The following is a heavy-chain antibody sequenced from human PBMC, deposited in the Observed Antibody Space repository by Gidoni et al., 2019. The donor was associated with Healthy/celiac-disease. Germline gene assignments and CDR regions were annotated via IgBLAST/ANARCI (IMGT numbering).Heavy chain of an antibody. CDR2: IKQDGSEK. V-gene: IGHV3-7*01. CDR1: GFTFSSYW. CDR3: ARESWGGDYSPRDWFDP. Sequence: EVQLVESGGGLVQPGGSLRLSCAASGFTFSSYWMSWVRQAPGKGLEWVANIKQDGSEKYYVDSVKGRFTISRDNAKNSLYLQMNSLRAEDTAVYYCARESWGGDYSPRDWFDPWGQGTLVTVSS. J-gene: IGHJ5*02. D-gene: IGHD4-4*01.